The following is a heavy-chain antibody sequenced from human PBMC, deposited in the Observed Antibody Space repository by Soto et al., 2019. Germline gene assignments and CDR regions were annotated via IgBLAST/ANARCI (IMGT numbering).Heavy chain of an antibody. V-gene: IGHV4-39*01. J-gene: IGHJ5*02. CDR2: IYYSGST. CDR1: GGSISSSSYY. CDR3: RVYGSGRSGWFDP. Sequence: SETLSLTCTVSGGSISSSSYYWGWIRQPPGKGLEWIGSIYYSGSTYYNPSLKSRVTISVDTSKNQFSLKLSSVTAADTAVYYCRVYGSGRSGWFDPWGQGTLVTVSS. D-gene: IGHD3-10*01.